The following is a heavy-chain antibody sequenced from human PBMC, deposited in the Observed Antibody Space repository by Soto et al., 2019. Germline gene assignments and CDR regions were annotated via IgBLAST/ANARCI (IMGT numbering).Heavy chain of an antibody. J-gene: IGHJ6*02. V-gene: IGHV4-31*03. CDR1: GGSISSGGYY. D-gene: IGHD5-18*01. Sequence: TLSLTCTVSGGSISSGGYYWSWIRQHPGKGLEWIGYIYYSGSTYYNPSLKSRVTISVDTSKNQFSLKLSSVTAADTAVYYCAREHLGGGYSYGAPIQSYYYYGMDVWGQGTTVTVSS. CDR3: AREHLGGGYSYGAPIQSYYYYGMDV. CDR2: IYYSGST.